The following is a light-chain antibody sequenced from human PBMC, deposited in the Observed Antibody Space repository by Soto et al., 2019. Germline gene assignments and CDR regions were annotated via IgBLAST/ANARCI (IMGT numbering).Light chain of an antibody. V-gene: IGKV3-20*01. CDR2: GAS. J-gene: IGKJ1*01. CDR1: QSVISFY. CDR3: QQYGASPT. Sequence: ETVLTQSPGTLSLSPGETATLSCRASQSVISFYLAWYQQKPGQAPRLLIYGASSRATGIPDRFSGSGSGTDFTLTISRLEPEDFAVYYCQQYGASPTFGQGTKVAIK.